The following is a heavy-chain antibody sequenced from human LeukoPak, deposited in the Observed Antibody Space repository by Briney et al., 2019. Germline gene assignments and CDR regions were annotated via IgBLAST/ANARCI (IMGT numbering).Heavy chain of an antibody. CDR2: ISYDGSDK. Sequence: SGGSLRLSCAASGFTFSSYGMHWVRQAPGKGLEWVAVISYDGSDKYYADSVKGRFTISRDNSKNTLYLQMNSLRAEDTAVYYCAKDNRYCSGGSCYLDYWGQGTMVTVSS. D-gene: IGHD2-15*01. CDR1: GFTFSSYG. V-gene: IGHV3-30*18. J-gene: IGHJ4*03. CDR3: AKDNRYCSGGSCYLDY.